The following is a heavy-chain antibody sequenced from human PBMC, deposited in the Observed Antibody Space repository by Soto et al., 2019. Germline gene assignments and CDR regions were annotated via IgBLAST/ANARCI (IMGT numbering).Heavy chain of an antibody. CDR2: ISWDGDIT. CDR3: ASSQGDY. CDR1: GFTFDDHN. J-gene: IGHJ4*02. V-gene: IGHV3-43*01. Sequence: EVYLVESGGDVVQPGGSLRLSCAASGFTFDDHNIHWVRQAPGKGLQWVCLISWDGDITYYTDSVKGRFTVSRDNSKNSVYLQMDALTPEDTAFYYCASSQGDYWGQGTLVTVSS.